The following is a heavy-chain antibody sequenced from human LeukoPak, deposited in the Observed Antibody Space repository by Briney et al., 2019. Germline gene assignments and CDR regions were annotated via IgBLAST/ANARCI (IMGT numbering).Heavy chain of an antibody. CDR1: GDSVSSNSAA. Sequence: SQTLSLTCAISGDSVSSNSAAWNWIRQSPSRGLEWLGRTYYRSKWYNDYAVSVKSRITINPDTSKNQFSLELSSVTAADTAVYYCVRDSAGHYYDSRGRYDYWGQGTLVTVSS. V-gene: IGHV6-1*01. D-gene: IGHD3-10*01. CDR3: VRDSAGHYYDSRGRYDY. J-gene: IGHJ4*02. CDR2: TYYRSKWYN.